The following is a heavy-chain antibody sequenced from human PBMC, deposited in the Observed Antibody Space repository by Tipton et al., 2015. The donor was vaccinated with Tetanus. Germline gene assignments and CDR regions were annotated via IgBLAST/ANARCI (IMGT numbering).Heavy chain of an antibody. J-gene: IGHJ4*02. CDR3: ARGNNDFPKKGPFDY. D-gene: IGHD3-3*01. V-gene: IGHV4-61*01. CDR2: TYYSGST. CDR1: GASIGSISYY. Sequence: PGLVKPSETLSLTCTVSGASIGSISYYWSWIRQPPGKGLEWIGYTYYSGSTGYNPSPKSRVTISIDSSKNQFSLTLNSVTAADTAFYYCARGNNDFPKKGPFDYWGQGTLVIVSS.